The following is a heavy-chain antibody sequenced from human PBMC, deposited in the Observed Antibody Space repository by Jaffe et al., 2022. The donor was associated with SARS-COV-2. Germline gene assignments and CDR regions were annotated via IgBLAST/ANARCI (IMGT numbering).Heavy chain of an antibody. CDR1: GFTFNSYS. J-gene: IGHJ4*02. CDR3: ARGGPKLERAGRLDC. V-gene: IGHV3-48*02. CDR2: ISSSSSTI. D-gene: IGHD1-1*01. Sequence: EVQLVESGGGLVQPGGSLRLSCAASGFTFNSYSMNWVRQAPGKGLEWISYISSSSSTIYYAESVKGRFTISRDNGRNSLYLQMNSLRDDDTAVYYCARGGPKLERAGRLDCWGQGTLVTVSS.